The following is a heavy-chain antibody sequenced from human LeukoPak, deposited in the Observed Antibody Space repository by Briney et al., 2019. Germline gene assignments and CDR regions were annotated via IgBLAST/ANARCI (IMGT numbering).Heavy chain of an antibody. CDR3: ARHSKDIVVVPAAIFAFDI. Sequence: PSETLSLTCTVSGGSISSSSYYWGWIRQPPGKGLEWIGSIYYSGSTYYNPSLKSRVTISVDTFKNQFSLKLSSVTAADTAVYYCARHSKDIVVVPAAIFAFDIWGQGTMVTVSS. J-gene: IGHJ3*02. D-gene: IGHD2-2*01. V-gene: IGHV4-39*01. CDR1: GGSISSSSYY. CDR2: IYYSGST.